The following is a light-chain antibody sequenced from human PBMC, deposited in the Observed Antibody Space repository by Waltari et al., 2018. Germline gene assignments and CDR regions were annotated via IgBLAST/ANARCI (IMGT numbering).Light chain of an antibody. J-gene: IGKJ1*01. V-gene: IGKV4-1*01. CDR1: QSVLYSSNNRDY. CDR2: WAF. CDR3: QQYYSSPRT. Sequence: DIVMTQSPDSLAVSLGERAIINCKSSQSVLYSSNNRDYLAWYQQRPGQPPKLLFSWAFTLESGVPDRFSGSVSGTDFTLTISSLQAEDVAVYYCQQYYSSPRTFGQGTKVEIK.